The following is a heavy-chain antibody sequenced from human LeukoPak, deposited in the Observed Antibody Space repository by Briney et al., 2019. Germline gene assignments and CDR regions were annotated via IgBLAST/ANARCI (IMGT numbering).Heavy chain of an antibody. CDR3: ARGFDSRFFDK. CDR2: IKQDGSER. Sequence: GGSQRLSCAASEFSFSTYWMTWVRQAPGKGLEWVANIKQDGSERYYVDSAKGRFTNSRDNAKNSMYLQMNSLRAEDTAVYYCARGFDSRFFDKWGQGTLVTVSS. J-gene: IGHJ4*02. D-gene: IGHD3-22*01. V-gene: IGHV3-7*01. CDR1: EFSFSTYW.